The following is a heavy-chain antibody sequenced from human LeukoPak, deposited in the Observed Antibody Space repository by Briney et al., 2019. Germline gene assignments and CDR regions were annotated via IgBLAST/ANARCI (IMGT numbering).Heavy chain of an antibody. CDR3: ARDRMSMDV. CDR1: GFTFSDYY. V-gene: IGHV3-7*01. CDR2: IKKDGSEK. Sequence: GGSLRLSCAASGFTFSDYYMSWIRQAPGKGLEWVANIKKDGSEKYYVDSVKGRFTISRDNSKNTLYLQMNSLRAEDTAVYYCARDRMSMDVWGQGTSVTVSS. J-gene: IGHJ6*02.